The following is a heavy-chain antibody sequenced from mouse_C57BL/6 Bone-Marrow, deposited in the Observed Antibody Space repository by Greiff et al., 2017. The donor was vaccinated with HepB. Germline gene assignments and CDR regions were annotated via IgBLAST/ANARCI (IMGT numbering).Heavy chain of an antibody. J-gene: IGHJ2*01. CDR2: ISDGGSYT. D-gene: IGHD3-1*01. V-gene: IGHV5-4*01. CDR3: ARDRGHLYYFDY. CDR1: GFTFSSYA. Sequence: EVKLMESGGGLVKPGGSLKLSCAASGFTFSSYAMSWVRQTPEKRLEWVATISDGGSYTYYPDNVKGRFTISRDNAKNNLYLQMSHLKSEDTAMYYCARDRGHLYYFDYWGQGATLTVSS.